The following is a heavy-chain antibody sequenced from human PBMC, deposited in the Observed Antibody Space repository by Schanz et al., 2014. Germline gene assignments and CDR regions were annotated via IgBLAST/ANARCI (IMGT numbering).Heavy chain of an antibody. D-gene: IGHD1-26*01. CDR2: IFFSGST. CDR1: GVSIGGYY. CDR3: ARLGVGDKAYYYYGTDV. V-gene: IGHV4-59*08. J-gene: IGHJ6*02. Sequence: QVQLQESGPGLVKPSETLSLTCTVSGVSIGGYYWSWIRQPPGKGLEWIGYIFFSGSTTYNPSFNGRVTIPVDMSKTRSALTLSSLTAADTAVYYCARLGVGDKAYYYYGTDVWGQGTTVLVSS.